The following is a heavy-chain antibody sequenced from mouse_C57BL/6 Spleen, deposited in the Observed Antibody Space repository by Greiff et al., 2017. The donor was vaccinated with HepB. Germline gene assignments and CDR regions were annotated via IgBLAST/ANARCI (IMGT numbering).Heavy chain of an antibody. V-gene: IGHV2-5*01. Sequence: QVQLKESGPGLVQPSQSLSITCTVSGFSLTSYGVHWVRQSPGKGLEWLGVIWRGGSTDYNAAFMSRLSITKDNSKSQVFFKMNSLQADDTAIYYCATRYYGSSHYYAMDYWGQGTSVTVSS. CDR3: ATRYYGSSHYYAMDY. D-gene: IGHD1-1*01. CDR2: IWRGGST. J-gene: IGHJ4*01. CDR1: GFSLTSYG.